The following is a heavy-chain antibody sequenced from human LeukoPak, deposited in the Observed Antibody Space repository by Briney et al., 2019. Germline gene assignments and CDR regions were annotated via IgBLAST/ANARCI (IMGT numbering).Heavy chain of an antibody. CDR3: ARGSGFNYYYGMDV. V-gene: IGHV4-34*01. Sequence: SETLSLTCAVYGGSFSGYYWSWIRQPPGKGLEWIGEINHSGSTNYNPSLKSRVTISVDTSKNQFSLKLSSVTAADMAVYYCARGSGFNYYYGMDVWGQGTTVTVSS. CDR2: INHSGST. D-gene: IGHD3-10*01. J-gene: IGHJ6*02. CDR1: GGSFSGYY.